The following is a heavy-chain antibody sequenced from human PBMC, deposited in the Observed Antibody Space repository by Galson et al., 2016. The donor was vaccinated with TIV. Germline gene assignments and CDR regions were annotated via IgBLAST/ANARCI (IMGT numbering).Heavy chain of an antibody. CDR2: FDPEAGRT. CDR1: GYTLSEIA. J-gene: IGHJ4*02. CDR3: ATVAWFPGLSLDN. V-gene: IGHV1-24*01. Sequence: SVKVSCKVSGYTLSEIAMHWVRQAPGKGLEWMGGFDPEAGRTIYAQKFHGRVTVTEGTANDTAYMEVNNLRSDDTAVYYCATVAWFPGLSLDNWGQGTLVIVSS. D-gene: IGHD2/OR15-2a*01.